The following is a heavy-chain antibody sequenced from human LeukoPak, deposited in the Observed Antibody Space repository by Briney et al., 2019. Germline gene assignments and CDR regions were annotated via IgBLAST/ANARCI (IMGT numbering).Heavy chain of an antibody. J-gene: IGHJ4*02. CDR1: GGSISSNY. CDR3: ARVNFDWFTLDY. CDR2: IYYSGST. V-gene: IGHV4-59*01. D-gene: IGHD3-9*01. Sequence: PSETLSLTCTVSGGSISSNYWSWIRQPPGKGLEWIGYIYYSGSTNYNPSLKSRVTISVDTSKNRFSLKLSSVTAADTAVYYCARVNFDWFTLDYWGQGTLVTVSS.